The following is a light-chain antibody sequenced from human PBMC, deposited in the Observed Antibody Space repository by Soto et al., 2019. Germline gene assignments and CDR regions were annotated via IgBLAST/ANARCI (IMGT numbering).Light chain of an antibody. V-gene: IGKV1-39*01. Sequence: DIQLTQSPSSLSASVGDRVTITCRASQRINNYVHWYQQKPGKAPNLLIYEASKLQSGVPSRFSGRGSGTDFTPTLHRSPTGDFGTYYLQPRPSAPALTFGGGTKVEIK. CDR1: QRINNY. CDR3: QPRPSAPALT. CDR2: EAS. J-gene: IGKJ4*01.